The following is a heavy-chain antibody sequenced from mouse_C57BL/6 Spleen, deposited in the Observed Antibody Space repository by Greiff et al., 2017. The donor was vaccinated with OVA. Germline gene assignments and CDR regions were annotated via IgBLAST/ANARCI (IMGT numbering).Heavy chain of an antibody. V-gene: IGHV1-15*01. Sequence: QVQLKESGAELVRPGASVTLSCKASGYTFTDYEMHWVKQTPVHGLEWIGAIDPETGGTAYNQKFKGKAILTADKSSSTAYMELRSLTSEDSAVYYCTRLNYDAYWGQGTLVTVSA. CDR3: TRLNYDAY. D-gene: IGHD2-4*01. J-gene: IGHJ3*01. CDR2: IDPETGGT. CDR1: GYTFTDYE.